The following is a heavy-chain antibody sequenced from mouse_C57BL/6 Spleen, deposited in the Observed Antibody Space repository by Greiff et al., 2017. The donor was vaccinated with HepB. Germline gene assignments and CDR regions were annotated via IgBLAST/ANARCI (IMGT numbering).Heavy chain of an antibody. J-gene: IGHJ2*01. Sequence: QVQLQQSGAELVKPGASVKMSCKASGYTFTSYWITWVKQRPGQGLEWIGDIYPGSGSTNYNEKFKSKATLTVDTSSSTAYMQLSSLTSEDSAVYYCARSYYYGSSGFDYWGQGTTLTVSS. CDR2: IYPGSGST. D-gene: IGHD1-1*01. CDR1: GYTFTSYW. V-gene: IGHV1-55*01. CDR3: ARSYYYGSSGFDY.